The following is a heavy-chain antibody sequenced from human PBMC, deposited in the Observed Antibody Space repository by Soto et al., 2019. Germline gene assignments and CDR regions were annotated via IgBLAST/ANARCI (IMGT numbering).Heavy chain of an antibody. Sequence: PGGSLRLSCAVSGLTFSTDEMNWVRQAPGKGLEWLAYISYTSTTIKYADSVKGRFAVSRDNAKKSLSLQMNNLRVEDTAVYYCARDGGLRAYYYYYGMDVWGQGTTVTV. J-gene: IGHJ6*02. CDR1: GLTFSTDE. CDR2: ISYTSTTI. V-gene: IGHV3-48*03. CDR3: ARDGGLRAYYYYYGMDV. D-gene: IGHD3-16*01.